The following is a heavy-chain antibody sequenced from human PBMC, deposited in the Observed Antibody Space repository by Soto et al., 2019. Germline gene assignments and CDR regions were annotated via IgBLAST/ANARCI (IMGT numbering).Heavy chain of an antibody. V-gene: IGHV5-51*01. J-gene: IGHJ6*02. CDR3: ARLGGVYRWDYGDYQTRPGRYYYGMDV. CDR1: GYSFTSYW. CDR2: IYPGDSDT. Sequence: PGESLKISCKGSGYSFTSYWIGWVRQMPGKGLEWMGIIYPGDSDTRYSPSFQGQVTISADKSISTAYLQWSSLKASDTAMYYCARLGGVYRWDYGDYQTRPGRYYYGMDVWGQGTTVTVSS. D-gene: IGHD4-17*01.